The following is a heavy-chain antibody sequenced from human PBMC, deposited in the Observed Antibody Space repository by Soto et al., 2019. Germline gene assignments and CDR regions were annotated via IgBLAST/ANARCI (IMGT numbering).Heavy chain of an antibody. CDR2: ISGSGGST. CDR1: KFTFSIFA. V-gene: IGHV3-23*01. Sequence: GGSLRLSCAASKFTFSIFAMSWVRQAPGKGLEWVSGISGSGGSTYYADSVKGRFTISRDNSKNALYLQMNSLRAEDTAVYYCAKEGGGSPPTYYHYGMDVWGQGTTVTVSS. CDR3: AKEGGGSPPTYYHYGMDV. D-gene: IGHD2-15*01. J-gene: IGHJ6*02.